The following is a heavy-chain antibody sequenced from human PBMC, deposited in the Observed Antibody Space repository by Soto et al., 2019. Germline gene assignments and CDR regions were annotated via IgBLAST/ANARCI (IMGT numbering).Heavy chain of an antibody. J-gene: IGHJ6*02. CDR3: AREQALRYFDWSPRYGMDV. V-gene: IGHV1-2*02. CDR1: GYTFTGYY. D-gene: IGHD3-9*01. CDR2: INPNSGGT. Sequence: ASVKVSCKASGYTFTGYYMHWVRQAPGQGLEWMGWINPNSGGTNCAQKFQGRVTMTRDTSISTAYMELSRLRSDDTAVYYCAREQALRYFDWSPRYGMDVWGQGTTVTVSS.